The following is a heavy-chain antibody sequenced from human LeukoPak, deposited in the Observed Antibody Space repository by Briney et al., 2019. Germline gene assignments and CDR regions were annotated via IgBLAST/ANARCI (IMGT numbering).Heavy chain of an antibody. CDR3: AKDLATIEVTYFDH. D-gene: IGHD5-12*01. CDR1: GFTFSNYA. V-gene: IGHV3-23*01. J-gene: IGHJ4*02. Sequence: GGSLRLSCAASGFTFSNYAMSWVRQAPGKGLKWVSGISGSGGSTYYADSVKGRFTISRDNSKNTMYLQMNSLRAEDTAVYYCAKDLATIEVTYFDHWGQGALVTVSS. CDR2: ISGSGGST.